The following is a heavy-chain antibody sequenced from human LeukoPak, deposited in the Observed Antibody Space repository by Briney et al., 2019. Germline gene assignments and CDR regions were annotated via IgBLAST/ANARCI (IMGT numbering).Heavy chain of an antibody. CDR3: ARDMAAVAGTYYYHYMDV. CDR1: GYTFTGYY. V-gene: IGHV1-2*02. Sequence: ASVKVSCKASGYTFTGYYMHWVRQAPGQGLEWMGWINPNSGGTNYAQKFQGRVTMTRDTSISTAYMELSRLRSDDTAVYYYARDMAAVAGTYYYHYMDVWGKGTTVTISS. D-gene: IGHD6-19*01. J-gene: IGHJ6*03. CDR2: INPNSGGT.